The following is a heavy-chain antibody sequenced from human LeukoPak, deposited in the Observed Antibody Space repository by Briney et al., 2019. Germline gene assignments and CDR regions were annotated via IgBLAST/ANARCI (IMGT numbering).Heavy chain of an antibody. CDR1: GYTFASHG. CDR3: ARWGNTNYWEHLGDY. Sequence: GASVKVSCKASGYTFASHGFSWVRQAPGQGLEWMGWISSLNGNTYFAQKFKDRLTMTTDTSTTTAYLELRSLRYDDTAVYYCARWGNTNYWEHLGDYWGQGTLVTVS. CDR2: ISSLNGNT. V-gene: IGHV1-18*01. J-gene: IGHJ4*02. D-gene: IGHD4-11*01.